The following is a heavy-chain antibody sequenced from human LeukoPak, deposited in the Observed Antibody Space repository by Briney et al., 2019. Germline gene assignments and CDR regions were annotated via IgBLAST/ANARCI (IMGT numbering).Heavy chain of an antibody. CDR2: ISGSGGST. Sequence: GGSLRLSCAASGFTFSSYAMSWVRRAPGKGLEWVSGISGSGGSTYYADSVKGRFTISRDNSKNTLYLQMNSLTEDTAVYYCAKDLAYSSSWQTTTFFQHWGQGTLVTVSS. D-gene: IGHD6-13*01. V-gene: IGHV3-23*01. CDR3: AKDLAYSSSWQTTTFFQH. CDR1: GFTFSSYA. J-gene: IGHJ1*01.